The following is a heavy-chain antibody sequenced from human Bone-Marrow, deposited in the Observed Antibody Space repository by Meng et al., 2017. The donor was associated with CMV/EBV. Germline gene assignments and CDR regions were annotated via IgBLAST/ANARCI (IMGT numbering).Heavy chain of an antibody. J-gene: IGHJ6*02. CDR3: ARTDFWSGHQRGFYYYYGMDV. D-gene: IGHD3-3*01. CDR2: IYYSGST. V-gene: IGHV4-30-4*08. CDR1: GGSISSGDYY. Sequence: SETLSLTCTVSGGSISSGDYYWSWIRQPPGKGLEWIGYIYYSGSTYYNPSLKSRVTISVDTSKNQFSLKLSSVTAADTAVYYCARTDFWSGHQRGFYYYYGMDVWGQGTTVTVSS.